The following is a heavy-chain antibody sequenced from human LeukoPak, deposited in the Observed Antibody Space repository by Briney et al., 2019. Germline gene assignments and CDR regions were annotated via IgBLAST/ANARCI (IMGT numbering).Heavy chain of an antibody. J-gene: IGHJ4*02. D-gene: IGHD5-18*01. CDR2: IYFSGST. CDR3: ASVPRRGYSYGPIDY. CDR1: GGSISSYY. Sequence: SETLSLTCTVSGGSISSYYWSWIRQPPGKGLEWIGYIYFSGSTNYKPSLKSRVTISVDTSKNQFSLKLTSVTAADTAVYYCASVPRRGYSYGPIDYWGQGTLVTVSS. V-gene: IGHV4-59*12.